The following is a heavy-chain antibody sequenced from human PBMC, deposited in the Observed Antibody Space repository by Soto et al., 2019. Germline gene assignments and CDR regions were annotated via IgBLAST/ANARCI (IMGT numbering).Heavy chain of an antibody. D-gene: IGHD2-2*01. CDR1: GGSISYNSYY. CDR3: ARLVVVAPVANA. CDR2: IFYTGTT. Sequence: QLKLQESGPGLVKPSETLSLTCSVSGGSISYNSYYWGWIRQPPGKVLEWVGGIFYTGTTYYSPSLKDRVTISVDPSKNSFSLNLTSVTSADTAVYVCARLVVVAPVANAWGQGTLVTVSS. J-gene: IGHJ5*02. V-gene: IGHV4-39*02.